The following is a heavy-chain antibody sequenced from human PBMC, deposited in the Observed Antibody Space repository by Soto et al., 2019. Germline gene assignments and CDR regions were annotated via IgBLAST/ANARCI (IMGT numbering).Heavy chain of an antibody. CDR3: TTDPWGYHDSSGYYPSRC. CDR2: IKSKTDGGTT. CDR1: GFTFSSYA. D-gene: IGHD3-22*01. V-gene: IGHV3-15*01. Sequence: GGSLRLSCAASGFTFSSYAMSWVRQAPGKGLEWVGRIKSKTDGGTTDYAAPVKGRFTISRDDSKNTLYLQMNSLKTEDTAVYYCTTDPWGYHDSSGYYPSRCWGQGTLVTVSS. J-gene: IGHJ4*02.